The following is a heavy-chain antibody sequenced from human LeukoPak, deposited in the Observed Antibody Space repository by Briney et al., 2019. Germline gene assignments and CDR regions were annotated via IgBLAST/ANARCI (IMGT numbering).Heavy chain of an antibody. V-gene: IGHV4-34*01. J-gene: IGHJ4*02. CDR3: ARRLSLRGYSYRGPFDY. CDR1: GGSFSGYY. CDR2: INHSGST. D-gene: IGHD5-18*01. Sequence: SETLSLTCAVYGGSFSGYYWSWIRQPPGKGLEWIGEINHSGSTNYNPSLKSRVTMSVDTSKNQFSLKLSSVTAADTAVYYCARRLSLRGYSYRGPFDYWGQGTLVTVSS.